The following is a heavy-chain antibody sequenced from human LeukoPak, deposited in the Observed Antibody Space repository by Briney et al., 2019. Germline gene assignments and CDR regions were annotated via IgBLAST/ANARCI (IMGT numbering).Heavy chain of an antibody. V-gene: IGHV4-39*01. CDR2: IYYSGNT. CDR3: ARQTGSGLFILP. J-gene: IGHJ4*02. CDR1: GVSISSSNSY. Sequence: PSETLSLTCTVSGVSISSSNSYWGWIRHPPGKGLEWIGSIYYSGNTYYNASLKSQVSISIDTSKNQFSLRLTSVTAADTAVYYCARQTGSGLFILPGGQGTLVTVSS. D-gene: IGHD3/OR15-3a*01.